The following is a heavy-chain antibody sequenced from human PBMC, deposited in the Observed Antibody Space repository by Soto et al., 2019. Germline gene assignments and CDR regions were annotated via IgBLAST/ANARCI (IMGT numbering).Heavy chain of an antibody. D-gene: IGHD2-8*01. CDR2: INAGNGNT. J-gene: IGHJ4*02. CDR1: GYTFTSYA. CDR3: ARDEIVLMVYAGSFDY. V-gene: IGHV1-3*01. Sequence: GASVKVSCKASGYTFTSYAMHWVRQAPGQRLEWMGWINAGNGNTKYSQKFQGRVTITRDTSASTAYMELSSLRSEDTAVYYCARDEIVLMVYAGSFDYWGQGTLVTVSS.